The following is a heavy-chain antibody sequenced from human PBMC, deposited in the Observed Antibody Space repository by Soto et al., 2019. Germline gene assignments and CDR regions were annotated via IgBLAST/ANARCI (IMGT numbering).Heavy chain of an antibody. CDR3: ARVVSSGWYLDF. J-gene: IGHJ4*02. D-gene: IGHD6-19*01. Sequence: EVQLVESGGGLVQPGGSLRLSCAASGFSFTNYWMNWVRQAPGKGLEWVANIKQDGSEKYYVDSVKGRFTISRDNAEISVHLQMNSLRADDTAVYYCARVVSSGWYLDFWGQGTLVTVSS. CDR1: GFSFTNYW. V-gene: IGHV3-7*03. CDR2: IKQDGSEK.